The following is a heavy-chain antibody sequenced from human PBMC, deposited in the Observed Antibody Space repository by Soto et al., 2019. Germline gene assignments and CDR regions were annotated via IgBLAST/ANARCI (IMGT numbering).Heavy chain of an antibody. V-gene: IGHV4-31*03. CDR2: IYYSGST. Sequence: SETLSLTCTVSGGSISSGGYYWSWIRQHPGKGLEWIGYIYYSGSTYYNPSLKSRVTISVDTSKNQFSLKLSSVTAADTAVYYCARGRGSYRPPGLDYWGQGTLVTVSS. J-gene: IGHJ4*02. CDR3: ARGRGSYRPPGLDY. D-gene: IGHD3-16*02. CDR1: GGSISSGGYY.